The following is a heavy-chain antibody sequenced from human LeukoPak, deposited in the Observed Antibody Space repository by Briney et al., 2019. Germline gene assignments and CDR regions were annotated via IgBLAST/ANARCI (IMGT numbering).Heavy chain of an antibody. D-gene: IGHD3-16*01. CDR2: FSTRSSTI. J-gene: IGHJ4*02. Sequence: GGSLRLSCATSGFTFSYYSMNWVRQAPGKGLEWVSYFSTRSSTISYADSVKGRFAISRDNAKNSLYLQMNSLRDEDTAVYYCARDQDYGFDYWGQGTLVTVSS. V-gene: IGHV3-48*02. CDR3: ARDQDYGFDY. CDR1: GFTFSYYS.